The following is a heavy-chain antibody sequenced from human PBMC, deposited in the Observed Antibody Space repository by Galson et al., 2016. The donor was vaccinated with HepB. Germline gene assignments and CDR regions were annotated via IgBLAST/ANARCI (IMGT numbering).Heavy chain of an antibody. Sequence: SLRLSCAASGFTISAYWMSWVRQAPGKGLEWVAVIWYDGTSKYYVDSVKGRFTISRDNSKNTLNLQMSSLRAEDTAVYYCAKVATPNRNYENWFDSWGQGTLVTVSS. J-gene: IGHJ5*01. V-gene: IGHV3-33*06. CDR1: GFTISAYW. CDR3: AKVATPNRNYENWFDS. D-gene: IGHD4-11*01. CDR2: IWYDGTSK.